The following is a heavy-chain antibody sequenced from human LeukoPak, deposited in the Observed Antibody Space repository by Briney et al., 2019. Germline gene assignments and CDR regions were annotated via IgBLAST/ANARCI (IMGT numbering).Heavy chain of an antibody. J-gene: IGHJ4*02. V-gene: IGHV3-48*04. D-gene: IGHD5-18*01. CDR3: ARVRSGYSHENYFDY. Sequence: GGSLGLSCAASGFTFSSYSMNWVRQAPGKGLEWVSYISGSGSTIYYADSVKGRFTISRDNAKDSLYLQMNSLRAEDTAVYYCARVRSGYSHENYFDYWGQGTLVTVSS. CDR2: ISGSGSTI. CDR1: GFTFSSYS.